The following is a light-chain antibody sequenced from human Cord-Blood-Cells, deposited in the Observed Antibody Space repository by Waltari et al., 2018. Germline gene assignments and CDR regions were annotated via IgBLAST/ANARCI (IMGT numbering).Light chain of an antibody. CDR2: DAS. CDR3: QQDNSYPYP. Sequence: DIQMTQSPSTLSASVGDRVTITCRASQSISSWLAWYQQKPGKAPKLLIYDASSLESGISERVSGSGSGTECTLTISSLQPDDFATYCCQQDNSYPYPFRQWTKLEIQ. J-gene: IGKJ2*01. CDR1: QSISSW. V-gene: IGKV1-5*01.